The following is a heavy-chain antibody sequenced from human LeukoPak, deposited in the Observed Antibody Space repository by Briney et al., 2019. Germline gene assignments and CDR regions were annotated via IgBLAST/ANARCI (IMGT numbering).Heavy chain of an antibody. Sequence: SETLSLTCAVYGGSLSGYYWSWIRQPPGKGLEWIGEINHSGSTNYNPSLKSRVTISVDTSKNQFSLKLSSVTAADTAVYYCARVGYGDYAPDWGQGTLVTVSS. J-gene: IGHJ4*02. CDR2: INHSGST. CDR1: GGSLSGYY. CDR3: ARVGYGDYAPD. V-gene: IGHV4-34*01. D-gene: IGHD4-17*01.